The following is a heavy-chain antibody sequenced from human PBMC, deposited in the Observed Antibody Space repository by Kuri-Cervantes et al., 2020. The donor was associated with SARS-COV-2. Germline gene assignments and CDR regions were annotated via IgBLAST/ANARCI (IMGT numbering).Heavy chain of an antibody. Sequence: GGSLRLSCEASGYSFPIYWIGWVRQMPGKGLEWMGIIYPSDSDTRYNPSFEDQVTISADKSISTAYLQWSSLKASDTAMYYCARHPNWNPAFIDYWGQGTLVTVSS. CDR3: ARHPNWNPAFIDY. V-gene: IGHV5-51*01. J-gene: IGHJ4*02. D-gene: IGHD1-20*01. CDR1: GYSFPIYW. CDR2: IYPSDSDT.